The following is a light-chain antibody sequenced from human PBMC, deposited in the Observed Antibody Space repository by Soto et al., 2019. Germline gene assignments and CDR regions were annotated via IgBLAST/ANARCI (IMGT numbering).Light chain of an antibody. CDR1: QSVSSY. V-gene: IGKV3-11*01. CDR2: DAS. Sequence: VLKHSAATLSLYTGEREPLSCRASQSVSSYLAWYQQKPGQAPRLLIYDASNRATGIPARFSGSGSGTDFTLTISSLEPEDFAVYYCQQRSNWPPTFGQGTKVDIK. J-gene: IGKJ1*01. CDR3: QQRSNWPPT.